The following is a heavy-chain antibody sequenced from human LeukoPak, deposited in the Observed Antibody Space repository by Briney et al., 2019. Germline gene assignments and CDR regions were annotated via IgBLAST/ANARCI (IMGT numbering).Heavy chain of an antibody. D-gene: IGHD7-27*01. CDR3: ARTPYNWGIDY. J-gene: IGHJ4*02. Sequence: ASVKVSCKASGYAFITYDINWVRQATGQGLEWMGWMNVNSGNTGYAQNFQGRLTITRNTSISTAYMELSSLRSEDTAVYYCARTPYNWGIDYWSQGTLVTVSS. CDR2: MNVNSGNT. CDR1: GYAFITYD. V-gene: IGHV1-8*03.